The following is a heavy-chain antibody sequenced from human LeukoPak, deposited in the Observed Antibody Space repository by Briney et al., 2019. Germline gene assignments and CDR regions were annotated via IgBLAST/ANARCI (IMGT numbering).Heavy chain of an antibody. CDR3: ARDAGGSTVTTSDFDY. Sequence: PGRSLRLSCSASGFTFSSYAMHWVRQAPGKGLKGGAVISYDGSNKYYADSVKGRFTISRDNSKNTLYLQMNSLRAEDTAVYYCARDAGGSTVTTSDFDYWGQGTLVTVSS. CDR1: GFTFSSYA. D-gene: IGHD4-17*01. J-gene: IGHJ4*02. V-gene: IGHV3-30-3*01. CDR2: ISYDGSNK.